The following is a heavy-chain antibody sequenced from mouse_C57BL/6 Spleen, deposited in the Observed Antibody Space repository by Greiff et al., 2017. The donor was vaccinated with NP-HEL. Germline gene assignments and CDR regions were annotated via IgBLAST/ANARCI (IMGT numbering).Heavy chain of an antibody. CDR1: GYTFTSYW. CDR2: INPSNGGI. D-gene: IGHD1-1*01. V-gene: IGHV1-53*01. J-gene: IGHJ1*03. CDR3: ARGYYGSSYFWYFDV. Sequence: QVQLQQPGTELVKPGASVKLSCKASGYTFTSYWMHWVKQRPGQGLEWIGNINPSNGGINYNEKFKSKATLTVDKSSSTAYMQLSSLTSEDSAVYYCARGYYGSSYFWYFDVWGTGTTVTVSS.